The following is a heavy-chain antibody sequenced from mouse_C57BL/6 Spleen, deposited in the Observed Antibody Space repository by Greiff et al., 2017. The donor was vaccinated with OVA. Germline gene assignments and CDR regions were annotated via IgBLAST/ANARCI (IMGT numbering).Heavy chain of an antibody. CDR1: GYTFTDYE. CDR3: TRDGYYDY. Sequence: VKLQESGAELVRPGASVTLSCKASGYTFTDYEMHWVKQTPVHGLEWIGAIDPETGGTAYNQKFKGKAILTADKSSSTAYMELRSLTSEDSAVYYCTRDGYYDYWGQGTTLTVSS. J-gene: IGHJ2*01. CDR2: IDPETGGT. D-gene: IGHD2-3*01. V-gene: IGHV1-15*01.